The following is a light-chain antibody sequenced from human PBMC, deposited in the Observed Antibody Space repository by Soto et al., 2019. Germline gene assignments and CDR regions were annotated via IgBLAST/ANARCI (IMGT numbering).Light chain of an antibody. Sequence: DIQMTQSPSSLSASVGDRVTITCRASQSISNYLNWYQQKPGKAPNLLIYAASSLHSGVPSRFSGSGSGTDFTLTITSLPPEDFATYFCQQSYITPGTFGQGTKVDIK. J-gene: IGKJ1*01. CDR3: QQSYITPGT. V-gene: IGKV1-39*01. CDR1: QSISNY. CDR2: AAS.